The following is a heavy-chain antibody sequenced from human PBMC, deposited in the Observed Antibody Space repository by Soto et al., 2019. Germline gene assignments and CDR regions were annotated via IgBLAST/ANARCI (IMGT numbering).Heavy chain of an antibody. D-gene: IGHD2-2*01. V-gene: IGHV3-30-3*01. CDR2: ISYDGSNK. Sequence: GGSLRLSCASSGFTFSSYAMHWVRQAPGKGLEWVAVISYDGSNKYYADSVKGRFTISRDNSKNTLYLQMNSLRAEDTAVYYCASPDIVVVPAAIPLHYWGQGTLVTVSS. CDR1: GFTFSSYA. J-gene: IGHJ4*02. CDR3: ASPDIVVVPAAIPLHY.